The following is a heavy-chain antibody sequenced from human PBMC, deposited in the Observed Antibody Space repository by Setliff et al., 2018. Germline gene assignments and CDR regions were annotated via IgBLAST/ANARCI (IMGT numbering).Heavy chain of an antibody. CDR1: GYTFTNYW. D-gene: IGHD3-10*02. Sequence: GESLKISCQGSGYTFTNYWIGWVRQMPGKGLEWMGIVYPGDSDTQYSPSYQGQVTFSSDKSINTAYLHLSSLKASDTAMYYCAREHVRGHSEYWGQGTLVTVSS. V-gene: IGHV5-51*01. CDR3: AREHVRGHSEY. CDR2: VYPGDSDT. J-gene: IGHJ4*02.